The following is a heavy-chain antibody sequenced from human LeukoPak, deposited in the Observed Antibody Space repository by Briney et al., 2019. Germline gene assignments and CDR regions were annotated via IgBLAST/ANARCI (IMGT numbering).Heavy chain of an antibody. Sequence: GGSLRLSCAASGFTVSSNYMSWVRRAPGKGLEWVSVIYSGGITYYADSVKGRFSISRDNSKNTLYLQMHSLRAEDTAVYYCAREGASSSFGYWGQGTLVTVSS. J-gene: IGHJ4*02. D-gene: IGHD6-13*01. CDR2: IYSGGIT. CDR3: AREGASSSFGY. CDR1: GFTVSSNY. V-gene: IGHV3-53*01.